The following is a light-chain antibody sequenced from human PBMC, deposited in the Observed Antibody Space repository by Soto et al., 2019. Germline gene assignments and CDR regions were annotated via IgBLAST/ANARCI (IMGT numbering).Light chain of an antibody. CDR1: SSAVRGKNS. V-gene: IGLV2-8*01. CDR2: EVS. Sequence: QSALTQPPSASGSPGQSVTISCTEVSSAVRGKNSVSWYQQHPGKAPKLIIYEVSKRPSGVPDRFSGSKSGNTASLTVSGLQAEDEADYYCQSYDSGLSDYLFGSGTKLTVL. CDR3: QSYDSGLSDYL. J-gene: IGLJ1*01.